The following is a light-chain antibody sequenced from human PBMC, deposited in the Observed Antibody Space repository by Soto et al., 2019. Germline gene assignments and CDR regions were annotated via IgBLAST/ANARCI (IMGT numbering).Light chain of an antibody. J-gene: IGKJ2*01. Sequence: EIVLTQSPGTLSLSPGERATLTCRASQSVSSSYLAWYQQKPGQAPRLLMYDASSRATGIPDSSSGRGSGTDSTLTISRLEPEDLAVYYCQQLGTSCPYTFGQGTKLYIK. CDR1: QSVSSSY. CDR2: DAS. CDR3: QQLGTSCPYT. V-gene: IGKV3-20*01.